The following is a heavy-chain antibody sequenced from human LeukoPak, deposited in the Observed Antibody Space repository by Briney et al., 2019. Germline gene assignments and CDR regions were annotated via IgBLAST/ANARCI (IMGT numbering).Heavy chain of an antibody. CDR3: AREIVSSVES. CDR2: IYYSGAT. D-gene: IGHD6-6*01. Sequence: SETLSLTCTVSGDSISNTRYHWRWIRQPPGKGLEWIGSIYYSGATYYNPSIKSRVTISVDTSRNHFSLKLCSVTAADTAVYHCAREIVSSVESWGQGSLVTVSS. CDR1: GDSISNTRYH. J-gene: IGHJ4*02. V-gene: IGHV4-39*02.